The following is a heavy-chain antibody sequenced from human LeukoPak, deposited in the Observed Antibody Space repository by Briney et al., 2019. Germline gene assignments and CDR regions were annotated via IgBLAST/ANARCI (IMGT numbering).Heavy chain of an antibody. CDR1: GGSMSSYY. V-gene: IGHV4-59*01. CDR2: IYYSGST. J-gene: IGHJ4*02. Sequence: SETLSLTCAGSGGSMSSYYWSWIRQPPWKGLDGMGDIYYSGSTNYNPSLKSRVTISVDTSKHQFSLQLSSVTTADTAVYYCARGIVVDFDYWGQGTLVTVSS. CDR3: ARGIVVDFDY. D-gene: IGHD1-26*01.